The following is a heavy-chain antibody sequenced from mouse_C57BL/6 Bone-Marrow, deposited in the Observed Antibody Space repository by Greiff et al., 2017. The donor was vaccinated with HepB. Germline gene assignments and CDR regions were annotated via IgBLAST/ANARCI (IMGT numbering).Heavy chain of an antibody. V-gene: IGHV14-4*01. CDR2: IDPENGDT. D-gene: IGHD2-4*01. Sequence: EVQLQQSGAELVRPGASVKLSCTASGFNIKDDYMHWVKQRPEQGLEWIGWIDPENGDTEYASKFQGKATITADTSSNTAYLQLSSLTSEDTAVYYCTFRVATMSTADWYFDVWGTGTTVTVSS. CDR3: TFRVATMSTADWYFDV. CDR1: GFNIKDDY. J-gene: IGHJ1*03.